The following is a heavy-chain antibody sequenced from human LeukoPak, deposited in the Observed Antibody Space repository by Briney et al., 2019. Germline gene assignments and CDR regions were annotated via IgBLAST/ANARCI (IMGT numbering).Heavy chain of an antibody. CDR1: GGSFSGYY. D-gene: IGHD4-11*01. Sequence: SETLSLTCAVYGGSFSGYYWTYIRQPPGKGLEWIGEINNGGTTNYNPSLKSRVTISVDASKNQFSLKLSSVTAADTALYYCARRRTTRAFDIWGRGTMVTVSS. J-gene: IGHJ3*02. CDR3: ARRRTTRAFDI. CDR2: INNGGTT. V-gene: IGHV4-34*01.